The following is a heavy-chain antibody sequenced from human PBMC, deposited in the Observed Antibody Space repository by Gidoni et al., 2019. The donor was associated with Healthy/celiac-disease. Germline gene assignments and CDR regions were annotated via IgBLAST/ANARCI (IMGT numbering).Heavy chain of an antibody. CDR2: ISGSGGST. D-gene: IGHD2-2*01. CDR1: GFTFSSYA. Sequence: EVQRLEAGGGLVQPGGSLRLSCADSGFTFSSYALSWVRQAPGKGLEWVSSISGSGGSTYYADSVKGRFTISRDNSKHTLYLQMNRLRAEDTAVYYCAKGRYQLLSSLDYWGQGTLVTVSS. J-gene: IGHJ4*02. CDR3: AKGRYQLLSSLDY. V-gene: IGHV3-23*01.